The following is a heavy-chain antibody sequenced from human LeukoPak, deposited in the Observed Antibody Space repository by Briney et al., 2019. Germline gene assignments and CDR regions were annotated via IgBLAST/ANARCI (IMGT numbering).Heavy chain of an antibody. CDR3: ARGVRLHYYYYMDV. CDR1: GGSFSGYY. Sequence: SETLSLTCAVYGGSFSGYYWSWIRQPPGKGLEWIGEINHSGSTNYNPSLKSRVTISVDTSKNQFSLKLSSVTASDTAVYYCARGVRLHYYYYMDVWGKGNTVTVSS. D-gene: IGHD3-10*01. CDR2: INHSGST. V-gene: IGHV4-34*01. J-gene: IGHJ6*03.